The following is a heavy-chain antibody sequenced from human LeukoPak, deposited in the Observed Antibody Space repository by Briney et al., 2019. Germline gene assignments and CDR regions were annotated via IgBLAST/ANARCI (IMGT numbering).Heavy chain of an antibody. J-gene: IGHJ3*02. CDR2: INPNSGGT. V-gene: IGHV1-2*02. Sequence: ASVKVSCKASGYTFTGYYMHWVRQAPGQGLEWMGWINPNSGGTNYAQKFQGRVTMTRDTSISTAYMELSRLRSDDTAVYYCARDRPKDDAFDIWGQGTLVIVSS. CDR3: ARDRPKDDAFDI. CDR1: GYTFTGYY.